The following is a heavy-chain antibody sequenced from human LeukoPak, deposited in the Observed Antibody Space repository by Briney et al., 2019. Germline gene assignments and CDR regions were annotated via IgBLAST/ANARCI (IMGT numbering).Heavy chain of an antibody. CDR2: IYTSGST. V-gene: IGHV4-4*07. Sequence: PSETLSLTCSVSGGSISSYYWSWIRQPAGKGLEWIWRIYTSGSTNYNPSLKSRVTMSVDTSKNQFSLKLSSGTAADTAVYYCARDFGSNYYYYGMDVWGQGTTVTVSS. D-gene: IGHD3-10*01. CDR3: ARDFGSNYYYYGMDV. CDR1: GGSISSYY. J-gene: IGHJ6*02.